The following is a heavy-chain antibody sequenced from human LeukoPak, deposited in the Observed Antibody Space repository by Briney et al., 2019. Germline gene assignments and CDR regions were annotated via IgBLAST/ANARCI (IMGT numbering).Heavy chain of an antibody. CDR1: GFTFSSYA. CDR3: AMGAPIVVVPAAIGTSPDY. J-gene: IGHJ4*02. CDR2: ISGSGGST. Sequence: PGGSLRLSCAASGFTFSSYAMSWVRQAPGKGLEWVSAISGSGGSTYYADSVKGRFTISRDNSKNTLYLQMNSLRAEDTAVYYCAMGAPIVVVPAAIGTSPDYWGQGTLVTVSS. V-gene: IGHV3-23*01. D-gene: IGHD2-2*01.